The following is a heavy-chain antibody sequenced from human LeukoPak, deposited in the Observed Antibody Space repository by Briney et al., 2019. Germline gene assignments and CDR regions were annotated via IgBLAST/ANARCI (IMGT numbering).Heavy chain of an antibody. J-gene: IGHJ3*02. CDR2: ISSNGGST. CDR3: ARRRSQSSGYDAFDI. Sequence: PGGSLRLACAASGFTFSSYAMHWVRQAPGKGLEYVSAISSNGGSTYYASSVKGRFTISRDNSKNTLYLQMGSLRAEDMAVYYCARRRSQSSGYDAFDIWGQGTMVTVSS. V-gene: IGHV3-64*01. D-gene: IGHD5-12*01. CDR1: GFTFSSYA.